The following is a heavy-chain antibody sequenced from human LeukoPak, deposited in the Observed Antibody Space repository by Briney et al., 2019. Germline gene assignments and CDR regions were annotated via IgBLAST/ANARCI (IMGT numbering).Heavy chain of an antibody. CDR2: ISSSSSYI. CDR1: GFTFTTYG. CDR3: TRVFYSSGWPHFDY. J-gene: IGHJ4*02. V-gene: IGHV3-21*03. D-gene: IGHD6-19*01. Sequence: GGTLRLSCSASGFTFTTYGMNWVRQAPGKGLEWVSSISSSSSYIYYADSVKGRFTISRDNAKNSLYLQMNSLKTEDTAVYYCTRVFYSSGWPHFDYWGQGTLVTVSS.